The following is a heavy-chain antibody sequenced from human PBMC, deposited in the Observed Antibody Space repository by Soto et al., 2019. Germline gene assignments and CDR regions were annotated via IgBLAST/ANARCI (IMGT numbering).Heavy chain of an antibody. CDR2: IRSKANSYAT. CDR3: TRSRYYDFAHYYYMDV. Sequence: GGSLRLSCAASGFTFSGSAMHWVRQASGKGLEWVGRIRSKANSYATAYAASVKGRFTISRDDSKNTAYLQMNSLKTEDTAVYYCTRSRYYDFAHYYYMDVWGKGTTVTVSS. V-gene: IGHV3-73*01. CDR1: GFTFSGSA. J-gene: IGHJ6*03. D-gene: IGHD3-3*01.